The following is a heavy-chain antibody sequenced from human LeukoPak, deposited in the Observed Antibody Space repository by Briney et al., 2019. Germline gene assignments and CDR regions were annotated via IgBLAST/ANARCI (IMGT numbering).Heavy chain of an antibody. CDR3: AKHRFESGGYHSTD. CDR2: ISGGSGST. Sequence: GGSLGLSCAASGFTFSSYAMSWVRQAPGKGLAWVSTISGGSGSTYCADSVKGRFTISRDNSKNTLYLQMNSLRDEDTAVHYCAKHRFESGGYHSTDWGQGTLVTVTS. J-gene: IGHJ4*02. D-gene: IGHD3-22*01. CDR1: GFTFSSYA. V-gene: IGHV3-23*01.